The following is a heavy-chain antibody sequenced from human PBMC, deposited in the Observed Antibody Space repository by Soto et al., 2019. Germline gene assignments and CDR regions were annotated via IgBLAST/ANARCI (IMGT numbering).Heavy chain of an antibody. CDR3: SRLGVATTGWYFDL. CDR1: GGSISSYY. Sequence: QVQLQESGPGLVKPSETLSLTCTVSGGSISSYYWSWIRQPPGKGLEWIGYIYYSGSTNYNPSLRSRVPLSVDTSKNQFTRKLSSVTAADTAVYYWSRLGVATTGWYFDLWGRGTLVTVSS. V-gene: IGHV4-59*08. D-gene: IGHD5-12*01. J-gene: IGHJ2*01. CDR2: IYYSGST.